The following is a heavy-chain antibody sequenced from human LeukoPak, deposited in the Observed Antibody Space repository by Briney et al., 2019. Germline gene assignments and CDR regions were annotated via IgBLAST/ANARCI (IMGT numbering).Heavy chain of an antibody. Sequence: GGSLRLSCSASGFTFSSYAMSWVRQAPGKGLEWVSDISGSGGSTYYADSVKGRFTISRDNSKNTLYLQVNSLRAEDTAVYYCAKPRRSGWYLAFDIWGQGTMVTVSS. CDR3: AKPRRSGWYLAFDI. V-gene: IGHV3-23*01. CDR1: GFTFSSYA. CDR2: ISGSGGST. J-gene: IGHJ3*02. D-gene: IGHD6-19*01.